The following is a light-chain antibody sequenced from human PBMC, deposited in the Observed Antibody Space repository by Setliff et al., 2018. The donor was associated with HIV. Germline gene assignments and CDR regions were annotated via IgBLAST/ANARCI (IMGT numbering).Light chain of an antibody. CDR1: FSDVGNYTL. CDR3: CSYAGESTFV. Sequence: QSVLTQPASVSGSPGQSITISCTGTFSDVGNYTLVSWYQHYPGKAPKLINYEVDKRPSVVSNRFSGSKSGNAASLTIAGLQAEDEADYHCCSYAGESTFVFGGGTKVTVL. J-gene: IGLJ2*01. V-gene: IGLV2-23*02. CDR2: EVD.